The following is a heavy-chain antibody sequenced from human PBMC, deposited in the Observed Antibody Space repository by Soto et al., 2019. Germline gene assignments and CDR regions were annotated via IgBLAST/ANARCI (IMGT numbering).Heavy chain of an antibody. J-gene: IGHJ4*02. CDR2: INGRGNYI. D-gene: IGHD1-26*01. V-gene: IGHV3-21*01. Sequence: GGSLRLSCAASGFSFSTYNMNWFRQAPGKGLEWVSSINGRGNYIYYTDSVKGRFTISRDNAKKSLYLQMDSLRVEGTAVYYCAREDGIVGATSAFDYWGQGTLVTVSS. CDR1: GFSFSTYN. CDR3: AREDGIVGATSAFDY.